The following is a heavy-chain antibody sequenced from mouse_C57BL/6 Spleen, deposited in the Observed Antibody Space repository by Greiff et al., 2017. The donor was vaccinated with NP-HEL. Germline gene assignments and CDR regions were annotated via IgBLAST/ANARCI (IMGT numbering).Heavy chain of an antibody. CDR1: GYTFTDYE. CDR3: TRSVITTVVAYYYAMDY. V-gene: IGHV1-15*01. D-gene: IGHD1-1*01. CDR2: IDPETGGT. Sequence: QVQLQQSGAELVRPGASVTLSCKASGYTFTDYEMHWVKQTPVHGLEWIGAIDPETGGTAYNQKFKGKAILTADKSSSTAYMELRSLTSEDSAVYYWTRSVITTVVAYYYAMDYWGQGTSVTVSS. J-gene: IGHJ4*01.